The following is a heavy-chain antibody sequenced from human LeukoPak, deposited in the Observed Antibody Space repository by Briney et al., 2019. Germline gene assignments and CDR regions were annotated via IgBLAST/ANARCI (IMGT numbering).Heavy chain of an antibody. CDR2: ISGSSEYI. J-gene: IGHJ4*02. V-gene: IGHV3-21*01. D-gene: IGHD4-11*01. CDR3: ARGTPTTRDFDS. Sequence: GGSLRLSCAASGFTFSNYNMNWVRQAPGKGLEWVSFISGSSEYIYYADSVKGRFTISRDNAKNSLYLQMNSLRAEDTAVYYCARGTPTTRDFDSRGQGTLVTVSS. CDR1: GFTFSNYN.